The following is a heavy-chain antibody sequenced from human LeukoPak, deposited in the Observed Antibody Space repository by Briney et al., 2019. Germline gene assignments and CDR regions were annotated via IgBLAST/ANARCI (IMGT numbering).Heavy chain of an antibody. CDR1: GGSVSSGNYY. V-gene: IGHV4-61*02. CDR2: MYTSGST. J-gene: IGHJ4*02. CDR3: AGMIGYFDF. D-gene: IGHD3-16*01. Sequence: PSEALSLTCTVSGGSVSSGNYYWSGIRQPAGKRLELIGRMYTSGSTHYNPSLKSRVTISRDTSTNQFSLKLTSVTAADTAVYYCAGMIGYFDFWGQGSLVTVSS.